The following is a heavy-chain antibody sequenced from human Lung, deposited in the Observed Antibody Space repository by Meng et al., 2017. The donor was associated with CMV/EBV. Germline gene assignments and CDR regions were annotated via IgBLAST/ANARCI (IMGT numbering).Heavy chain of an antibody. D-gene: IGHD1-1*01. Sequence: ESXKISCEASGFIFSYYWMHWVRQVPGKGLEWVVNINQDGSERNYVDSVKGRFTISRDNAKNSLYLQMNSLRVEDTAIYYCTANDRERPGSDWGQGTLV. CDR1: GFIFSYYW. CDR2: INQDGSER. V-gene: IGHV3-7*01. CDR3: TANDRERPGSD. J-gene: IGHJ4*02.